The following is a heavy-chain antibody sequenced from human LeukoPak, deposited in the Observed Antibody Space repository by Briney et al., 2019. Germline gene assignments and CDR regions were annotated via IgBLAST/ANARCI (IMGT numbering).Heavy chain of an antibody. D-gene: IGHD3-16*01. J-gene: IGHJ5*02. V-gene: IGHV1-2*02. CDR2: ISPNSGGT. CDR1: GYTFNDYY. CDR3: ARDYVGDNWFDP. Sequence: ASVKVSCKASGYTFNDYYMHWVRQAPGQGLEWMGWISPNSGGTNYAQKFQGRVTMTRDTSISTAYMELSRLRSDDTAVYYCARDYVGDNWFDPWGQGTLVTVSS.